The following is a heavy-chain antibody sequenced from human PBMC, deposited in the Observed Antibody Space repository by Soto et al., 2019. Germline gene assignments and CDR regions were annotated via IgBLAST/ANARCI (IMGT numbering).Heavy chain of an antibody. CDR2: ISGSGAST. D-gene: IGHD2-15*01. CDR3: AKDRVVAATPVLRAFDI. J-gene: IGHJ3*02. Sequence: PGRWMILSCAVSAFTFSSLGISWVRQPPGKGLEWDSAISGSGASTYYADSVKGRFTISRDNSKNTLYRQMNSLRAEDTAVYYCAKDRVVAATPVLRAFDIWGQGTMVTVSS. V-gene: IGHV3-23*01. CDR1: AFTFSSLG.